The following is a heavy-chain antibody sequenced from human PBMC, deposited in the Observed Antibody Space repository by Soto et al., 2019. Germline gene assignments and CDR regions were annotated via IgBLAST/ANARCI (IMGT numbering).Heavy chain of an antibody. D-gene: IGHD5-12*01. J-gene: IGHJ4*02. CDR3: ATHRDGYPYY. Sequence: GGSLRLSCASSGFTFSSYGMHWVRQAPGKGLEWVAVISYDGSNKYYADSVKGRFTISRDNSKNTLYLQMNSLRAEDTAVYYCATHRDGYPYYWGQGTLVTVSS. V-gene: IGHV3-30*03. CDR1: GFTFSSYG. CDR2: ISYDGSNK.